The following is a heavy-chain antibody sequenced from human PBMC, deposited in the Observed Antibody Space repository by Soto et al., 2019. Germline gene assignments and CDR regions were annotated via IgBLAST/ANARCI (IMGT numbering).Heavy chain of an antibody. V-gene: IGHV4-59*11. J-gene: IGHJ5*02. Sequence: SETLSLTCNVSGVSINSRYWGWIRQAPGKGLEWVASVYHTGSVTYNPALKRRLTISIDTSKMQFSLQVTSVITADTAIYYCASSPSLNWFDAWGPGIPVTVSS. CDR2: VYHTGSV. CDR1: GVSINSRY. CDR3: ASSPSLNWFDA.